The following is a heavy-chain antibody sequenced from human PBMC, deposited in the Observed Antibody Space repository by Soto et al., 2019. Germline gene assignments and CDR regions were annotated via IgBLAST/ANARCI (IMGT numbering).Heavy chain of an antibody. D-gene: IGHD3-16*01. Sequence: EVQVLESGGGLVQPGGSLRLSCEASGFIFSNYAMSWVRQAPGKGLEWVSTLSGSGGTTWYADSGKDRFTIYRDISKNILHLQMNSLRAEDTAVYYCAKDGGLESAPHWGQGTLVTVSS. CDR1: GFIFSNYA. CDR3: AKDGGLESAPH. J-gene: IGHJ1*01. V-gene: IGHV3-23*01. CDR2: LSGSGGTT.